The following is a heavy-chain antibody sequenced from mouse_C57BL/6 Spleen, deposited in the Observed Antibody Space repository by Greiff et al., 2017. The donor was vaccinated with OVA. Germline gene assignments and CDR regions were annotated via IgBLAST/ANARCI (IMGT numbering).Heavy chain of an antibody. J-gene: IGHJ2*01. Sequence: VQLQQSGPELVKPGASVKISCKASGYTFTDYYMNWVKQSHGKSLEWIGDINPNNGGTSYNQKFKGKATLTVDKSSSTAYMELRSLTSEDSAVYYCAREGTNWDVNYWGQGTTLTVSS. CDR3: AREGTNWDVNY. CDR2: INPNNGGT. CDR1: GYTFTDYY. D-gene: IGHD4-1*01. V-gene: IGHV1-26*01.